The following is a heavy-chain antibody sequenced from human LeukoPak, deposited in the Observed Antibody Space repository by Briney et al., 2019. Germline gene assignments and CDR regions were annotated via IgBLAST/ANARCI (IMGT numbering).Heavy chain of an antibody. D-gene: IGHD1/OR15-1a*01. CDR3: ATRGANTNYFDY. CDR1: GFTFRDSA. Sequence: GGSLRLSCAASGFTFRDSAMSWVRQAPGKGLEWVSAISGSGANTYSADSVKGRFTISRDNSKNTLYLQMNSLRAEDTAVYYCATRGANTNYFDYWGQGTLVTVSS. CDR2: ISGSGANT. J-gene: IGHJ4*02. V-gene: IGHV3-23*01.